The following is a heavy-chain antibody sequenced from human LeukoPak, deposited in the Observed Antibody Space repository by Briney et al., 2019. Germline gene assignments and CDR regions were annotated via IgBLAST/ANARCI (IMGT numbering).Heavy chain of an antibody. V-gene: IGHV3-33*01. J-gene: IGHJ4*02. CDR1: GFTFSAYG. CDR2: IWHDGTNT. CDR3: ARDGTGTTLVRGVMGNFDY. D-gene: IGHD3-10*01. Sequence: PGGSLRLSCAASGFTFSAYGMHWVRQAPGKGLEWVAFIWHDGTNTFYADSVKGRFTISGDNSKNTVYLEMNSPRAEDTAVYYCARDGTGTTLVRGVMGNFDYWGQGTLVTVSS.